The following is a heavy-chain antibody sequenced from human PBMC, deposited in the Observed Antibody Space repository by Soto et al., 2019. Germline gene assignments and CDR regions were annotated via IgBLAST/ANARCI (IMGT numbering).Heavy chain of an antibody. CDR2: ISAYNGNT. J-gene: IGHJ4*02. CDR3: ARDLPYYYDSSGYYNTYGY. Sequence: QVPLVQSGAEVKKPGASVKVSCNASGYTFTSYGISWVRQAPGQGLEWMGWISAYNGNTNYAQKLQGRVTMTTDTSTSTAYMELRSLRSDDTAVYYCARDLPYYYDSSGYYNTYGYWGQGTLVTVSS. V-gene: IGHV1-18*04. D-gene: IGHD3-22*01. CDR1: GYTFTSYG.